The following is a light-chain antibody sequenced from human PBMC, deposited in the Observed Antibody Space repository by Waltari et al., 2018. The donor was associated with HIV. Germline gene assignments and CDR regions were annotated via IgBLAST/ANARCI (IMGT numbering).Light chain of an antibody. CDR1: NSDVGSYNR. CDR2: EVN. J-gene: IGLJ3*02. CDR3: SSYTSSSTLWM. V-gene: IGLV2-18*02. Sequence: QSALTQPPSVSGSPGQSVTISCTGTNSDVGSYNRVSWYQLLPGTATTLVIYEVNNRPAVVPDLFSGYKSGNTASLTISGLQAEDEADYYCSSYTSSSTLWMFGGGTKLTGL.